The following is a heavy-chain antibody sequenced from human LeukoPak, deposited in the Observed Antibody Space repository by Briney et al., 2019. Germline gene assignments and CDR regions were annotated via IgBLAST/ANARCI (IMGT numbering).Heavy chain of an antibody. D-gene: IGHD2-15*01. CDR1: GFTFSDDW. CDR2: INQDGSEK. CDR3: ARDKEYCSGGSCYFGSSFDF. V-gene: IGHV3-7*01. Sequence: GGSLRLSCAASGFTFSDDWMSSVRQTPGKGLECVANINQDGSEKYSVDPLTGPFTISRDNPKNTVYLQMNNLRGEDTAIYYCARDKEYCSGGSCYFGSSFDFWGQGTLVSVSS. J-gene: IGHJ4*02.